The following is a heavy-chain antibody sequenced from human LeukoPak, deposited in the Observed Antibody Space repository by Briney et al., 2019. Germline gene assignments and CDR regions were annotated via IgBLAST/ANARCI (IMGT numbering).Heavy chain of an antibody. J-gene: IGHJ4*02. CDR2: IYPGDSDT. CDR1: GYSFTSYW. Sequence: GESLKISCKGSGYSFTSYWIGWVRQMTGKGLEWMGIIYPGDSDTSYSPSFQGQVTISADKSISTAYLQWSSLKASDTAMYYCARHEEDGYNAEEADYWGQGTLVTVSS. CDR3: ARHEEDGYNAEEADY. D-gene: IGHD5-24*01. V-gene: IGHV5-51*01.